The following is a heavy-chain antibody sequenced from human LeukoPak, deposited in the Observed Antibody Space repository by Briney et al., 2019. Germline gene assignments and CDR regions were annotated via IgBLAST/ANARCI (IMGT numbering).Heavy chain of an antibody. J-gene: IGHJ4*02. CDR1: GFPFSFYE. Sequence: GSLRLSCAVSGFPFSFYEMNWVRQAPGKGLEWVSNIGSSGTTTYYADSVKGRFSISRDNAKNSLYLRMNSLRVEDTAVYYCALLAVASDFDYWGQGALVTVSS. V-gene: IGHV3-48*03. CDR3: ALLAVASDFDY. CDR2: IGSSGTTT. D-gene: IGHD6-19*01.